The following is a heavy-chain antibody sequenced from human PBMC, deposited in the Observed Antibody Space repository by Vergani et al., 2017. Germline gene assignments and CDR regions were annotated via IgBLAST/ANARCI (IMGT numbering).Heavy chain of an antibody. CDR1: GGSISSHY. CDR2: IYYSGST. V-gene: IGHV4-59*11. D-gene: IGHD3-10*01. J-gene: IGHJ4*02. Sequence: QVQLQESGPGLVKPSETLSLTCTVSGGSISSHYWSWIRQPPGKGLEWIGYIYYSGSTNYNPSLKSRVTISVDTSKNQFSLKLSSVTAADTAVYYCARDPGFGYWGQGTLVTVSS. CDR3: ARDPGFGY.